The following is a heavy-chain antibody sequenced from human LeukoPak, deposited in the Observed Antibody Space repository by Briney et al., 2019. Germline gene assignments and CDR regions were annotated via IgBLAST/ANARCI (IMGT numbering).Heavy chain of an antibody. Sequence: PGESLKIFCKGSGYSFTSYWIGWVRQMPGKGLEWMGIIYPGDSDTRHSPSFQGQVTISADKSISTAYLQWSSLKASDTAMYYCARRPDYMGAHIDYWGQGTLVTVSS. D-gene: IGHD4-11*01. J-gene: IGHJ4*02. V-gene: IGHV5-51*01. CDR1: GYSFTSYW. CDR3: ARRPDYMGAHIDY. CDR2: IYPGDSDT.